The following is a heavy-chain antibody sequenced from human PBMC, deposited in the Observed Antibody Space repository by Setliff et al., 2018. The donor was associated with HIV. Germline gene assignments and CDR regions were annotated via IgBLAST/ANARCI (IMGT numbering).Heavy chain of an antibody. V-gene: IGHV4-59*08. CDR2: IYYSGST. Sequence: SETLSLTCTVSGDSISSYYWSWIRQPPGKGLEWIGYIYYSGSTNYNPSLKSRVTISVDTPKNQFSLKLSSVTAADAGVYYCARHRDPPGTSWIYYYYYMDLWGEGTTVTVSS. D-gene: IGHD6-13*01. CDR3: ARHRDPPGTSWIYYYYYMDL. CDR1: GDSISSYY. J-gene: IGHJ6*03.